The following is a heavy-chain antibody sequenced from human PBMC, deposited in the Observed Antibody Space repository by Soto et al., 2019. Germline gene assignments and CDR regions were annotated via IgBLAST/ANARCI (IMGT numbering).Heavy chain of an antibody. Sequence: ASVKVSCKASGYTFTSYYMHWVRQAPGQGLEWMGIINPSGGSTSYAQKFQAWVTMTRDKSINTAYMELSRLRPDDTAVYYCARDLPSRVRGFDFWGQGTMVTVSS. D-gene: IGHD3-10*02. V-gene: IGHV1-46*01. CDR1: GYTFTSYY. J-gene: IGHJ3*01. CDR2: INPSGGST. CDR3: ARDLPSRVRGFDF.